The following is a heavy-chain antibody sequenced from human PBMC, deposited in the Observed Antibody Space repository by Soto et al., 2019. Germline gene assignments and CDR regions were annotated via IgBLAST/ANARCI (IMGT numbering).Heavy chain of an antibody. CDR2: IWYDGSNK. Sequence: WRPMRVACAAAGFTFSSYGMHWVRQAPGKGLEWVAVIWYDGSNKYYADSVKGRFTISRDNSKNTLYLQMNSLRAEDTAVYYCARGPKTAQTCSSTSCYSHPFDPWGQGTLVTVSS. D-gene: IGHD2-2*02. J-gene: IGHJ5*02. CDR3: ARGPKTAQTCSSTSCYSHPFDP. V-gene: IGHV3-33*01. CDR1: GFTFSSYG.